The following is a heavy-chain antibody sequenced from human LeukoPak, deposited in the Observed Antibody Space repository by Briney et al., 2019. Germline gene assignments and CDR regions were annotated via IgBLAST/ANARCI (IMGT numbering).Heavy chain of an antibody. J-gene: IGHJ4*02. V-gene: IGHV3-21*01. CDR1: GFTFSSYS. D-gene: IGHD7-27*01. CDR3: ATDSWGFSPEGAFDY. Sequence: PGGSLRLSCAASGFTFSSYSMNWVRPAPGKGLEWVSSISSSSSYIYYADSVKGRFTISRDNAKNSLYLQMNRLRAEDTGVYYCATDSWGFSPEGAFDYWGQGTLVTVSS. CDR2: ISSSSSYI.